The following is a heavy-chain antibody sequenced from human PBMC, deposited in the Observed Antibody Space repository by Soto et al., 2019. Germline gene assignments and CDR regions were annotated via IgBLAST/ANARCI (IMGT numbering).Heavy chain of an antibody. V-gene: IGHV3-74*01. J-gene: IGHJ6*02. Sequence: EVQLVESGGGLVQPGGSLRLSCAASGFTFSSYWMHWVRQAPGKGLVWVSRINSDGSSTSYADSVKGRFTISRDNAKNTLYRQMNSLRAEDTAMYYCARVVRSYYYYGLDVWGQGTTVTVSS. CDR1: GFTFSSYW. CDR3: ARVVRSYYYYGLDV. CDR2: INSDGSST.